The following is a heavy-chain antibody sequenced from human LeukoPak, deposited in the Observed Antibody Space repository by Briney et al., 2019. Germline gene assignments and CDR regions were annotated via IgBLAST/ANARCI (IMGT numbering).Heavy chain of an antibody. V-gene: IGHV3-21*06. CDR3: IPSGF. D-gene: IGHD3-10*01. CDR1: GFTFSSYA. CDR2: ISSSSSYI. Sequence: GGSLRLSCAASGFTFSSYAMSWVRQAPGKGLEWVSSISSSSSYIYYADSVEGRFTISRDNAKNSVYLQMASLRAEDTAVYYCIPSGFWGQGILVTVSS. J-gene: IGHJ4*02.